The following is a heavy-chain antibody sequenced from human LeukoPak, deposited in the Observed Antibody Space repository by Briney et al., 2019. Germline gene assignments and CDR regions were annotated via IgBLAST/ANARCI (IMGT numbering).Heavy chain of an antibody. Sequence: GGSLRLSCRKSGPTFRDNGIHWVRQAPGKGLEWVSFIRGDTNGDYYAESVKGRFAVSRDDSKGSAYLQMNSLTTEDTAVYYCAMVVDGRQYLNYWGQGTLVTVSS. V-gene: IGHV3-30*02. CDR2: IRGDTNGD. CDR3: AMVVDGRQYLNY. J-gene: IGHJ4*02. CDR1: GPTFRDNG. D-gene: IGHD2-21*01.